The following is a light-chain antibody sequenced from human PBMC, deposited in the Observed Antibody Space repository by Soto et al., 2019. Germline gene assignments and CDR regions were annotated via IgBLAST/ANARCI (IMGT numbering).Light chain of an antibody. CDR1: QSVSNN. CDR2: DAS. CDR3: QQYNIWRPWT. V-gene: IGKV3-15*01. Sequence: ILMTQSPATLSVSPGERATLSCRASQSVSNNLAWYQQKPGQAPRLLSYDASTRATGIPARFSGSGSGREFTLTISGLQSEGFSFYYCQQYNIWRPWTFGQGTKVEVK. J-gene: IGKJ1*01.